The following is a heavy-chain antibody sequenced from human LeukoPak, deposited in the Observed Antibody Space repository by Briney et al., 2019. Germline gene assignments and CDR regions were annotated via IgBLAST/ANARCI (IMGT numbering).Heavy chain of an antibody. J-gene: IGHJ5*02. D-gene: IGHD3-9*01. CDR2: INHSGST. CDR1: GNSISSGDNY. V-gene: IGHV4-61*10. Sequence: PSETLSLTCTVSGNSISSGDNYWSWIRQPAGKGLEWIGEINHSGSTNYNPSLKSRVTISVDTSKNQFSVKLTSVTAADTAVYYCARGGELRYFDWLSSWFDPWGQGTLVTVSS. CDR3: ARGGELRYFDWLSSWFDP.